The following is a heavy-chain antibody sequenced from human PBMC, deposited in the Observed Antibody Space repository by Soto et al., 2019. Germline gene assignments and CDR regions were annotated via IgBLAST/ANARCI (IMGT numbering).Heavy chain of an antibody. CDR3: AKVGSYGYGSNSDVEY. D-gene: IGHD5-18*01. V-gene: IGHV3-30*18. CDR2: ISYDGSDQ. CDR1: GFTFRNYG. Sequence: QVQLVESGGGVVQPGSSLRLSCADSGFTFRNYGMHWVRQAPGKGLEWVALISYDGSDQYYGESVKGRFTISRDSSKNTLYLAVSSLRLEDTAVYYCAKVGSYGYGSNSDVEYWGQGTMVTVSS. J-gene: IGHJ4*02.